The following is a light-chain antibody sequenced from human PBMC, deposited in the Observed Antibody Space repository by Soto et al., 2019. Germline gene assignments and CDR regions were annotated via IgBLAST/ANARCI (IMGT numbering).Light chain of an antibody. Sequence: DIQMTQSPSSLSASVGDRVTITCRSRQTISNYLNWYQQKPGKAPKLLIYTVSNLQSGVPSRFSGSGSGTDFTLTINGLQPEDFATYFCQQTYTTPRTFGPGTKVDI. CDR3: QQTYTTPRT. J-gene: IGKJ3*01. V-gene: IGKV1-39*01. CDR2: TVS. CDR1: QTISNY.